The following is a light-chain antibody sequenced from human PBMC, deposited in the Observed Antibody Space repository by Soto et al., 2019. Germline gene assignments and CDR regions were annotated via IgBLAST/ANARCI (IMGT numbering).Light chain of an antibody. CDR1: QSVNTY. V-gene: IGKV1-39*01. CDR2: AAS. Sequence: DIQMTQSPSSLSASVGDRVTITCRASQSVNTYLHWYQQKAGQAPKLLIYAASNLQSGVPSRFSGRGSGTDFTLTVESLQPEDFGTYYCQQGYSKPWSFGQGTKVEVK. CDR3: QQGYSKPWS. J-gene: IGKJ1*01.